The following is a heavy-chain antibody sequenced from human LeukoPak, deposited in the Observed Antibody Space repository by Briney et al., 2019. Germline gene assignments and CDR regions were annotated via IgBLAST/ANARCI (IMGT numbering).Heavy chain of an antibody. V-gene: IGHV4-59*01. CDR3: VRGPYGSGISNWFDP. CDR2: IYYSGDT. Sequence: PSETLSLTCTVSDGALAGYSWSWIRQPPGKGLEWIGYIYYSGDTNYNPSLQSRVTVSVDTSKNQFSLKLTSVTAADTAVYYCVRGPYGSGISNWFDPWGQGTLVIVSS. CDR1: DGALAGYS. J-gene: IGHJ5*02. D-gene: IGHD3-10*01.